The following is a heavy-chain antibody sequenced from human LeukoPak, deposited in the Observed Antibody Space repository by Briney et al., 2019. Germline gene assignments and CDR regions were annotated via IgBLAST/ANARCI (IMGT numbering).Heavy chain of an antibody. D-gene: IGHD3-10*01. CDR3: ARYYGSGSYYNLDNWFDP. V-gene: IGHV4-39*01. J-gene: IGHJ5*02. Sequence: SETLSPTCTVSGGSISSSSYYWGWIRQPPGKGLEWIGSIYYSGSTYYNPSLKSRVNISVDTSKNQFSLKLSSVTAADTAVYYCARYYGSGSYYNLDNWFDPWGQGTLVTVSS. CDR2: IYYSGST. CDR1: GGSISSSSYY.